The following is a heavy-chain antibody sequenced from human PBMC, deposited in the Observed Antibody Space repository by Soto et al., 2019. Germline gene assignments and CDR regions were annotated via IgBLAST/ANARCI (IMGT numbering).Heavy chain of an antibody. Sequence: GGSLRLSCAASGFTFSSYAMHWVRQAPGKGLEWVAVISYDGSNKYYADSVKGRFTISRDNSKNTLYLQMNSLRAEDTAVYYCARELGYSSSWYSFNYWGQGTLVTVSS. CDR1: GFTFSSYA. D-gene: IGHD6-13*01. CDR2: ISYDGSNK. J-gene: IGHJ4*02. V-gene: IGHV3-30-3*01. CDR3: ARELGYSSSWYSFNY.